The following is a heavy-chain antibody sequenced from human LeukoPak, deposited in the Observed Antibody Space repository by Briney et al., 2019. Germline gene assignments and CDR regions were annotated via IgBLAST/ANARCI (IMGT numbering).Heavy chain of an antibody. CDR2: VNADSSNT. CDR1: GFPFTSYA. V-gene: IGHV1-3*03. Sequence: ASVKVSCKASGFPFTSYAIHWVRQAPGQRLEWMGWVNADSSNTKYSQEFQGRVTITRDTSASTAYMDLNSLRSEDMAVYYCAVGDYYYDTRFDYWGQGTLVTVSS. J-gene: IGHJ4*02. CDR3: AVGDYYYDTRFDY. D-gene: IGHD3-22*01.